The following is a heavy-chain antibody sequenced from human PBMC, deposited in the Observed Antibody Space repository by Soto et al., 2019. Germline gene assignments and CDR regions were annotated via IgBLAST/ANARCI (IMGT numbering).Heavy chain of an antibody. Sequence: PSETLSLTCTVSGGSISSTSYYWGCVRQPPGKGLECIGNIYYSGTTYYNPSLKSRLTISVDTSKNQFSLKLTSVTAADTAMYYCARLGKLYGSTYYFGMDVWGQGTTVTVSS. CDR2: IYYSGTT. D-gene: IGHD3-16*01. CDR3: ARLGKLYGSTYYFGMDV. J-gene: IGHJ6*02. CDR1: GGSISSTSYY. V-gene: IGHV4-39*01.